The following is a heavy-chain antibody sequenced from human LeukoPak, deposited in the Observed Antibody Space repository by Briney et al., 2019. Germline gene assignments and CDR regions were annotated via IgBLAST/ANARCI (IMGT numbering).Heavy chain of an antibody. CDR2: IYHSGST. CDR1: GYSISSGYY. D-gene: IGHD4-17*01. V-gene: IGHV4-38-2*02. J-gene: IGHJ4*02. Sequence: PSETLSLTCTVSGYSISSGYYWGWIRQPPGKGLEWIGSIYHSGSTYYNPSLKSRVTISVDTSKNQFSLKLSSVTAADTAVYYCARVDLETTVTPWGQGTLVTVSS. CDR3: ARVDLETTVTP.